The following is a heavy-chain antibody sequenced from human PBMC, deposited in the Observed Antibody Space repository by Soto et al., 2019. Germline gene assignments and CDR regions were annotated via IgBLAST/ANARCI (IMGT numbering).Heavy chain of an antibody. J-gene: IGHJ5*02. V-gene: IGHV3-7*01. CDR2: IKQDGSEK. D-gene: IGHD3-3*01. Sequence: GGSLRLSCAASGFTFSSYWMSWVRQAPGKGLEWVANIKQDGSEKYYVDSVKGRFTISRDNAKNSLYLQMNSLRAEDTAVYYCARVKTYYDFWSGYPPPGWIDPWGQGTLVTVSS. CDR3: ARVKTYYDFWSGYPPPGWIDP. CDR1: GFTFSSYW.